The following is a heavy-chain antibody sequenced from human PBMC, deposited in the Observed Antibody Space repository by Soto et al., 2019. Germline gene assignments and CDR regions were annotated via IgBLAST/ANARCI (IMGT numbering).Heavy chain of an antibody. J-gene: IGHJ4*02. CDR3: ARHISRSSTRCYSDY. CDR2: IYPGDSDT. D-gene: IGHD2-2*01. V-gene: IGHV5-51*01. CDR1: GYSFTSYW. Sequence: PGESLKISCKGSGYSFTSYWIGWVRQMPGKGLEWMGIIYPGDSDTRYSPSFQGQVTISADKSISTAYLQWSSLKASDTAMYYCARHISRSSTRCYSDYWGQGTLVTVSS.